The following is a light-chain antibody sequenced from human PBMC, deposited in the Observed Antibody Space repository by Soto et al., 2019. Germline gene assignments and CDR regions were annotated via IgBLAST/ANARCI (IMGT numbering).Light chain of an antibody. CDR2: EVT. V-gene: IGLV2-8*01. Sequence: QSALTQPPSASGSPGQSVTISCTGTRNDVGGYNFVSWYQQHPGKAPKLLIYEVTQRPSGVPDRFSASKSGTSATLGITGFQTGDEADYYCGSWDSSLSAYVFGTGTKLTVL. CDR3: GSWDSSLSAYV. CDR1: RNDVGGYNF. J-gene: IGLJ1*01.